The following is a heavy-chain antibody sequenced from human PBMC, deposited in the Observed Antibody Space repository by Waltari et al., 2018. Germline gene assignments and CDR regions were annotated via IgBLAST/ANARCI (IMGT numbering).Heavy chain of an antibody. Sequence: EVQLVESGGGLVKPGGSLRLSCAASGFTFSSYSMNWVRRAPGKGLEWVSSISSSSSYIYYADSVKGRFTISRDNAKNSLYLQMNSLRAEDTAVYYCARDHHYGDSGRDYWGQGTLVTVSS. CDR1: GFTFSSYS. J-gene: IGHJ4*02. D-gene: IGHD4-17*01. V-gene: IGHV3-21*01. CDR3: ARDHHYGDSGRDY. CDR2: ISSSSSYI.